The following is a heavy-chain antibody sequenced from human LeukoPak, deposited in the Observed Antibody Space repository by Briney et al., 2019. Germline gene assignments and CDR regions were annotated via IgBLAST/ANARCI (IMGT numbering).Heavy chain of an antibody. J-gene: IGHJ6*02. D-gene: IGHD2-2*01. CDR3: ARAVVVPAAPAYYYYGMDV. Sequence: GGSLRLSCEASGFTFSSFWMSWVRQAPGKGLEWVSYISSSGSTIYYADSVKGRFTISRDNAKNSLYLQMNSLRAEDTAVYYCARAVVVPAAPAYYYYGMDVWSQGTTVTVSS. V-gene: IGHV3-48*04. CDR2: ISSSGSTI. CDR1: GFTFSSFW.